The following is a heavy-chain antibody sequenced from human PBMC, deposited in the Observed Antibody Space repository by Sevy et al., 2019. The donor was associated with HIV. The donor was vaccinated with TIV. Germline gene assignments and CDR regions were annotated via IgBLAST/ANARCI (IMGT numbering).Heavy chain of an antibody. Sequence: GGFLRLSCAASGFSFDRYGMHWVRQAPGKGLEWVAVILYEGINKDYRDSVRGRFTISRDNSKNTLYLQMNSLRVDDTAVYYCATGRDYGSGSYDYWGPGTLVTVSS. CDR2: ILYEGINK. CDR1: GFSFDRYG. V-gene: IGHV3-33*01. D-gene: IGHD3-10*01. J-gene: IGHJ4*02. CDR3: ATGRDYGSGSYDY.